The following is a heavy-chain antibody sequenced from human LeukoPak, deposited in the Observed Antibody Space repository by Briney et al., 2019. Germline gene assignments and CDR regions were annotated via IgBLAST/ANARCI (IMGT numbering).Heavy chain of an antibody. CDR3: ARVGWELYDAFDI. D-gene: IGHD1-26*01. CDR2: IYTSGST. Sequence: PSETLSLTCTVSGGSISSYYWSWIRQPAGKGLEWIGRIYTSGSTNYNPFLQSRVTMSVDTSKNQFSLKLSSVTAADTAVYHCARVGWELYDAFDIWGQGTMVTVSS. J-gene: IGHJ3*02. CDR1: GGSISSYY. V-gene: IGHV4-4*07.